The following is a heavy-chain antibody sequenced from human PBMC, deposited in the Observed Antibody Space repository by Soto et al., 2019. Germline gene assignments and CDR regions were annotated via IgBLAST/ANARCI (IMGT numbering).Heavy chain of an antibody. V-gene: IGHV1-46*01. CDR3: ARETAYYYDSSGYWTQLHDY. Sequence: GASVKVSCKASGYTFTSYYMHWVRQAPGQGLEWMGIINPSGGSTSYAQKFQGRVTMTRDTSTSTVYMELSSLRSEDTAVNYCARETAYYYDSSGYWTQLHDYWGQGTLVTVSS. D-gene: IGHD3-22*01. CDR2: INPSGGST. J-gene: IGHJ4*02. CDR1: GYTFTSYY.